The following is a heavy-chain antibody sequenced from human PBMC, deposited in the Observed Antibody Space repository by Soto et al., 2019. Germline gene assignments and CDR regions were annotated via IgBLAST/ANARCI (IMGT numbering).Heavy chain of an antibody. V-gene: IGHV4-31*03. CDR1: GGSISSGGYY. Sequence: SETLSLTCTVSGGSISSGGYYWSWIRQHPGKGLEWIGYIYYSGSTYYNPSLKSRVTISVDTSKNQFSLKLSSVTAADTAVYYCARDLRFGELYYYYYMDVWGKGTTVTVSS. CDR3: ARDLRFGELYYYYYMDV. D-gene: IGHD3-10*01. J-gene: IGHJ6*03. CDR2: IYYSGST.